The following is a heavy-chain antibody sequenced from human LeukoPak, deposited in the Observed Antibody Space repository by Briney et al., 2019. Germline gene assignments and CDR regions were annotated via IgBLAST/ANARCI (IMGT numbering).Heavy chain of an antibody. CDR3: ARGLVLIASYSGSYFGSRNDY. CDR1: GGSISSGGYY. D-gene: IGHD1-26*01. Sequence: PSETLSLTCTVSGGSISSGGYYWSWIRQPPGKELEWIGEINHSGSTNYNPSLKSRVTISVDTSKNQFSLKLSSVTAADTAVYYCARGLVLIASYSGSYFGSRNDYWGQGTLVTVSS. CDR2: INHSGST. V-gene: IGHV4-39*07. J-gene: IGHJ4*02.